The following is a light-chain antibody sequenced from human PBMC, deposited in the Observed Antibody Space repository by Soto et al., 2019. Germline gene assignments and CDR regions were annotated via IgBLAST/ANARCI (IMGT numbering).Light chain of an antibody. CDR1: SSDVGGYNY. V-gene: IGLV2-8*01. Sequence: QSVLTQPPSASGSPGQSVTISCTGTSSDVGGYNYVSWYQQHPGKAPKLMISEVSKRPSGVPDRFSGSKSGNTAFLTVFGLQAEDEADYYCCSYAGSSTYVFGTGTKVTVL. J-gene: IGLJ1*01. CDR2: EVS. CDR3: CSYAGSSTYV.